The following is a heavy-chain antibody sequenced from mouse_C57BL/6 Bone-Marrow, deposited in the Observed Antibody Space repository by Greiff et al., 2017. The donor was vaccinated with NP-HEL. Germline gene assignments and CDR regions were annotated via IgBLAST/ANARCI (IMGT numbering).Heavy chain of an antibody. CDR2: ISSGSSTI. Sequence: DVKLVESGGGLVKPGGSLKLSCAASGFTFSDYGMHWVRQAPEKGLEWVAYISSGSSTIYYADTVKGRFTISRDNAKNTLFLQMTSLSSEDTAMYCFARPLMVTTEYYFDYWGQGTTLTVSS. D-gene: IGHD2-2*01. CDR1: GFTFSDYG. J-gene: IGHJ2*01. CDR3: ARPLMVTTEYYFDY. V-gene: IGHV5-17*01.